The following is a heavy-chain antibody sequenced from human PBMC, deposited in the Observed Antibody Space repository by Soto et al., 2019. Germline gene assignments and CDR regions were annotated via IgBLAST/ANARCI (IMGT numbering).Heavy chain of an antibody. Sequence: ASVKVSCKASGYTFTGYYMHWVRQAPGQGLEWMGWINPNSGGTNYAQKFQGWVTMTRDTSISTAYMELSRLRSDDTAVYYCARDFHYYGSGSYYNVRYYYGMDVWGQGTTVTVSS. D-gene: IGHD3-10*01. CDR2: INPNSGGT. J-gene: IGHJ6*02. V-gene: IGHV1-2*04. CDR3: ARDFHYYGSGSYYNVRYYYGMDV. CDR1: GYTFTGYY.